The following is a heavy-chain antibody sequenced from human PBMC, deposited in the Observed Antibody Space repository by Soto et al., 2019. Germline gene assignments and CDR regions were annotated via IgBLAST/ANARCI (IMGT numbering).Heavy chain of an antibody. CDR3: XXXXXXXXXXXXXXX. V-gene: IGHV3-66*01. CDR2: IYSDGSX. J-gene: IGHJ4*01. Sequence: EVQLVESGGGLVQPGGSLRLSCAASGFTVNSNYMSWVXXXPGKGLEWVSVIYSDGSXYYAXSVKXRFIISRDNSXXXXXXXXXXXXXXXXXXXXXXXXXXXXXXXXXXXXXGXXXLXXVSS. CDR1: GFTVNSNY.